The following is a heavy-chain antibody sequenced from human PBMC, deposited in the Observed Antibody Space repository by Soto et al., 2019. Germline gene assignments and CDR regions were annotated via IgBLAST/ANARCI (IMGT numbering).Heavy chain of an antibody. Sequence: QVQLVQSGGEVKKPGASVTVSCKASGYTFINYHITWLRQAPGQGLEWMAWINTYNGMTDYAQRFQGRVTMTRDTATSTAFMELGNLESDDTAVYFCAKSPRGEMATDWGQGTLVIVSS. CDR2: INTYNGMT. CDR3: AKSPRGEMATD. J-gene: IGHJ4*02. CDR1: GYTFINYH. D-gene: IGHD2-21*01. V-gene: IGHV1-18*01.